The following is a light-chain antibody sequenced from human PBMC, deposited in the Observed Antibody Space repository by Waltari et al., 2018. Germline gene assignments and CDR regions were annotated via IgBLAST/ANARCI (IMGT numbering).Light chain of an antibody. V-gene: IGLV2-14*03. Sequence: QSALTQPASVSGSPGQSITISCTGASGVIGSYYYVSWYQHHPGNAPKLLIFDVNNRPSGVSNRFSASVSGNTASLTISGLQAEDEADYYCSSYTKDTRIFGGGTKLTVL. CDR1: SGVIGSYYY. CDR3: SSYTKDTRI. CDR2: DVN. J-gene: IGLJ2*01.